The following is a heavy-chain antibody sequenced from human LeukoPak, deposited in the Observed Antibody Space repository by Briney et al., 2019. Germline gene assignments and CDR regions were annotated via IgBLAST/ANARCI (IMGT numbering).Heavy chain of an antibody. Sequence: GASVKVSCEASGGTFSSYAISWVRQAPGQGLEWMGGIIPITGTANYAQKFQGRVTITADESTSTAYMELSSLRSDDTAVYYCARDRKWELGNWFDPWGQGTLVTVSS. CDR2: IIPITGTA. D-gene: IGHD1-26*01. V-gene: IGHV1-69*13. CDR1: GGTFSSYA. J-gene: IGHJ5*02. CDR3: ARDRKWELGNWFDP.